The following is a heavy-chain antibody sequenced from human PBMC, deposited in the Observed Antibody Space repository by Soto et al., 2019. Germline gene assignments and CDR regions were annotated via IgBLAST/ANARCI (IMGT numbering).Heavy chain of an antibody. CDR3: AKDRQYPRDYFQY. J-gene: IGHJ4*02. CDR2: ISPNGQGI. D-gene: IGHD4-4*01. V-gene: IGHV3-23*01. CDR1: GFTVTSNG. Sequence: EVKLLESGGGLVQPGGSLRLSCGVSGFTVTSNGVSWVRQAPGKGLEWVSAISPNGQGIWYADSVKGRFTISRDISRNTVCLQMESLRAEDTAVYYCAKDRQYPRDYFQYWGQGTLVTVSS.